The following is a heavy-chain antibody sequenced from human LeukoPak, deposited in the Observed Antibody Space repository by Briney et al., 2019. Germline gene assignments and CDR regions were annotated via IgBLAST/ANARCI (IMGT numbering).Heavy chain of an antibody. CDR1: GFNFRHYG. Sequence: PGRSLRLSCVASGFNFRHYGIHWVRQAPGKGPQWVAVISYDGNNTFYADSVKGRFIVFRDNSKNTVFLQMNNLRHEDTALYYCATRDFDFWGQGTLVTVSS. CDR3: ATRDFDF. J-gene: IGHJ4*02. CDR2: ISYDGNNT. V-gene: IGHV3-30*03.